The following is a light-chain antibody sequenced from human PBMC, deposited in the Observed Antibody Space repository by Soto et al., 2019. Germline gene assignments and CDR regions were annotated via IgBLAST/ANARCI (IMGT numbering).Light chain of an antibody. CDR3: SSYAGSNEYV. J-gene: IGLJ1*01. Sequence: QSALTQPPSASGSPGQSVTISSTGTSSDVGSYNYVSWYQQHPGKAPKLMIYEVTKRPSGVPDRFSGSKSGNTASLTVSGLQAEDEADYYCSSYAGSNEYVFGTGTKVTVL. CDR1: SSDVGSYNY. CDR2: EVT. V-gene: IGLV2-8*01.